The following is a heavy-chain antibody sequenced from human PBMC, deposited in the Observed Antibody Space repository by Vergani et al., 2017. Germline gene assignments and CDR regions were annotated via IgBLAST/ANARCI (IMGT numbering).Heavy chain of an antibody. CDR2: IYHSGST. CDR3: ARXSDARGYSGYDSGAFDY. Sequence: QVQLQESGPGLVKPSGTLSLTCAVSGGSISSSNWWSWVRQPPGKGLEWIGEIYHSGSTNYNPSLKSRVTISVDKSKNQFSLKLSSVTAADTAVYYCARXSDARGYSGYDSGAFDYWGQGTLVTVSS. J-gene: IGHJ4*02. V-gene: IGHV4-4*02. CDR1: GGSISSSNW. D-gene: IGHD5-12*01.